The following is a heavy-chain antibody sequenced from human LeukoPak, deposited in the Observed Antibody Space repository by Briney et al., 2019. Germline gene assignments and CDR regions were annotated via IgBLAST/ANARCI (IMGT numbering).Heavy chain of an antibody. CDR1: GGSISSSSYF. CDR2: IHFSGSA. D-gene: IGHD6-6*01. V-gene: IGHV4-39*01. J-gene: IGHJ4*02. Sequence: SETLSLTCTVSGGSISSSSYFWGWIRQPPGKGLEWIGSIHFSGSAYYNPSLKSRVTISVDTSKNQFSLKVSSVTAADTAVYYCARHRIAARGSFDYWGQGTLVTVSS. CDR3: ARHRIAARGSFDY.